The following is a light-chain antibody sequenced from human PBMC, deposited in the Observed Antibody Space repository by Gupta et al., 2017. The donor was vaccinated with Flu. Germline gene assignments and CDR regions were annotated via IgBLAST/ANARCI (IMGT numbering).Light chain of an antibody. CDR2: GAS. J-gene: IGKJ1*01. V-gene: IGKV3-15*01. CDR3: QQYNIWPPWT. CDR1: RSVSSN. Sequence: ERATLSCRASRSVSSNLAWYQQKPGQAPRLLIHGASTRATGIPARFSGSGSETEFTPTISGLQSEDFAVYYCQQYNIWPPWTFGQGTKVEIK.